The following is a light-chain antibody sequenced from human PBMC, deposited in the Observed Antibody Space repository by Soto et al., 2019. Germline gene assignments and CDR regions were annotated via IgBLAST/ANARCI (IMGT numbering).Light chain of an antibody. V-gene: IGLV2-14*01. CDR2: EVS. J-gene: IGLJ1*01. CDR1: SSDVGDYKY. Sequence: QSVLAQPASVSGSPGQSITISCTGTSSDVGDYKYVSWYQQHPGKVPKLMISEVSNRPSGVSNRFSGSKSGNTASLTISGLQADDEGDYYSYSHRGKVFGTGTKVTVL. CDR3: YSHRGKV.